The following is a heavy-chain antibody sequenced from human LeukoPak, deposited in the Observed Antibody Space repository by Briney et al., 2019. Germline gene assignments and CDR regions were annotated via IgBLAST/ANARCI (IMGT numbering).Heavy chain of an antibody. V-gene: IGHV4-4*07. CDR3: ARDRNCSSTSCYIGYWFDP. CDR1: GGSISSYY. Sequence: PSETLSLTCTVSGGSISSYYWSWIRQPAGKGLEWIGRIYTSGSTNYNPSLKSRVTMSVDTSKNQFSLKLSSVTAADTAVYYCARDRNCSSTSCYIGYWFDPWGQGTLVTVSS. J-gene: IGHJ5*02. CDR2: IYTSGST. D-gene: IGHD2-2*02.